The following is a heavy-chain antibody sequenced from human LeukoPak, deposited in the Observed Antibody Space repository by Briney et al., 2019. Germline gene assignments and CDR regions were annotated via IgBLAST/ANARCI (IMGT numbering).Heavy chain of an antibody. J-gene: IGHJ5*02. CDR3: ARALGGAAAGKSGHWFDP. Sequence: PSETLSLTCTVSGYSIRRGYYWGWIRQPPGKGLEWIGSIYHSGSTYYNPSLKSRVTISVDTSKNQFSLKLSSVTAADTAVYYCARALGGAAAGKSGHWFDPWGQGNLVTVSS. CDR2: IYHSGST. V-gene: IGHV4-38-2*02. CDR1: GYSIRRGYY. D-gene: IGHD6-13*01.